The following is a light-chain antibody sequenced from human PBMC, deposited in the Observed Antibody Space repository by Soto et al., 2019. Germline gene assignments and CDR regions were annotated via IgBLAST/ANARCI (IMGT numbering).Light chain of an antibody. V-gene: IGLV3-1*01. CDR3: QAWDSSTAV. CDR2: QDN. Sequence: SYELTQPPSVSVSPGQTASITCSGDKLGDKYASWYPQKQGQSPVLVIYQDNKRPSGIPEGFSGSNSGNTATLTISGTQAMDEADYYCQAWDSSTAVFGGGTKLTVL. CDR1: KLGDKY. J-gene: IGLJ2*01.